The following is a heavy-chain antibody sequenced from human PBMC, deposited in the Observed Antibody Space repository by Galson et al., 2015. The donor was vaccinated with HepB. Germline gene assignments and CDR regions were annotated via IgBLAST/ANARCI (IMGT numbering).Heavy chain of an antibody. V-gene: IGHV3-11*05. D-gene: IGHD3-22*01. Sequence: SLRLSCAASGFTFSDYYMSWIRQAPGKGLEWVSYISSSSSYTNYADSVKGRFTISRDNAKNSLYLQMNSLRAEDTAVYYCAREPPLYYYDSSGYYSHFDYWGQGTLVTVSS. CDR1: GFTFSDYY. CDR2: ISSSSSYT. J-gene: IGHJ4*02. CDR3: AREPPLYYYDSSGYYSHFDY.